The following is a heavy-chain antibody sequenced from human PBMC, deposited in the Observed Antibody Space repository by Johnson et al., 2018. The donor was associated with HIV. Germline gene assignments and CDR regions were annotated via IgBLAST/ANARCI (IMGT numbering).Heavy chain of an antibody. D-gene: IGHD2-15*01. V-gene: IGHV3-23*04. CDR1: GFTFSSSA. Sequence: VQPVESGGGLVQPGGSLRLSCAASGFTFSSSAMSWVRQAPGKGLEWVSAISGSGGSTYYADSVKGRLTISRDNPKNTRYLQMNSLRAEDTAVYYCAKDAYCSGGRCYGFGAFDIWGQGTMVIVSS. CDR2: ISGSGGST. CDR3: AKDAYCSGGRCYGFGAFDI. J-gene: IGHJ3*02.